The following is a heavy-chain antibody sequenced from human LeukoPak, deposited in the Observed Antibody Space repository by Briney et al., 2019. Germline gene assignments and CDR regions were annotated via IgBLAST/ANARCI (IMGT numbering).Heavy chain of an antibody. CDR2: ISYDGSNK. V-gene: IGHV3-30*18. D-gene: IGHD6-19*01. Sequence: GGSLRLSCAAYGFTFSSYGMHWVRQAPGKGLEWVAVISYDGSNKYYADSVKGRFTISRDNSKNTLYLQMNSLRAEDTAVYYCAKDTSGWYRLEYYFDYWGQGTLVTVSS. CDR3: AKDTSGWYRLEYYFDY. CDR1: GFTFSSYG. J-gene: IGHJ4*02.